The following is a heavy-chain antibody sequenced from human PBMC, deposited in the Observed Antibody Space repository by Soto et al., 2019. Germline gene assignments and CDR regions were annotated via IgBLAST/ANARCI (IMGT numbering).Heavy chain of an antibody. CDR2: ISGSGGST. CDR3: AEDFLEVSHVAS. CDR1: GFTFSSYA. V-gene: IGHV3-23*01. D-gene: IGHD3-3*01. J-gene: IGHJ5*02. Sequence: EVQLLESGGGLVQPGGSLRLSCAASGFTFSSYAMSWVRQAPGKGLEWVSAISGSGGSTYYADSVKGRFTISRDNSKNRLYLQMNSMSAEDTAVYYCAEDFLEVSHVASWGQGTLVTVSS.